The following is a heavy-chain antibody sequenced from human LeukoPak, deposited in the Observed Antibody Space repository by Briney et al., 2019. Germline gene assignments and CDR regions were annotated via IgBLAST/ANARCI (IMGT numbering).Heavy chain of an antibody. V-gene: IGHV3-64*01. CDR3: ARGGYCSSTSCYTGCRYADY. Sequence: GASVKVSCKASGGTFSSYAMHWVRQAPGKGLEYVSAISSNGGSTYYANSVKGRFTISRDNSKNTLYLQMGSLRAEDMAVYYCARGGYCSSTSCYTGCRYADYWGQGTLVTVSS. CDR2: ISSNGGST. CDR1: GGTFSSYA. D-gene: IGHD2-2*02. J-gene: IGHJ4*02.